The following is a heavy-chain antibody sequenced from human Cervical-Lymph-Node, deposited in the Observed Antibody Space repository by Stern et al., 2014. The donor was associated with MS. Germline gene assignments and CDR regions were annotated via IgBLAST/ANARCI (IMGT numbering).Heavy chain of an antibody. CDR3: ARVNSVLYYYFDY. J-gene: IGHJ4*02. D-gene: IGHD4-23*01. CDR1: GHSISSNYF. CDR2: INHSGRT. Sequence: QVQLQESGPGLVKPSETLSLTCTVSGHSISSNYFWAWIRQPPGKGLECIGGINHSGRTYYKPSLKSRVTISVDTSNKQFYPNLTSVTAADAAVYYCARVNSVLYYYFDYWGQGTQVTVSS. V-gene: IGHV4-38-2*02.